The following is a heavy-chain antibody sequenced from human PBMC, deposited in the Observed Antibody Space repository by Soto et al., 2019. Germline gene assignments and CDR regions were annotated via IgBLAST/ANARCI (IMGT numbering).Heavy chain of an antibody. CDR3: AKGRLYSGYGNDAFDI. CDR1: GFTFSSYA. V-gene: IGHV3-23*01. CDR2: ISGSGGST. Sequence: GGSLRLSCAASGFTFSSYAMSWVRQAPGKGLEWVSAISGSGGSTYYADSVKGRFTISRDNSKNTLYLQMNSLRAEDTAVYYCAKGRLYSGYGNDAFDIWGQGTMVTVSS. J-gene: IGHJ3*02. D-gene: IGHD5-12*01.